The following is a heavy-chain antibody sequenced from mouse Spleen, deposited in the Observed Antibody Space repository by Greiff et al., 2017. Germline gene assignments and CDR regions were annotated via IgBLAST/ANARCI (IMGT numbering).Heavy chain of an antibody. CDR1: GFNFKDDY. V-gene: IGHV14-4*01. Sequence: EVQLQQSGAELVRPGASVKLSCTASGFNFKDDYMHWVKQRPEQGLEWIGWIDPENGDTEYASKFQGKATITADTSSNTAYLQLSSLTSEDTAVYYCTRANWGYWGQGTTVTGSS. J-gene: IGHJ2*01. CDR2: IDPENGDT. D-gene: IGHD4-1*01. CDR3: TRANWGY.